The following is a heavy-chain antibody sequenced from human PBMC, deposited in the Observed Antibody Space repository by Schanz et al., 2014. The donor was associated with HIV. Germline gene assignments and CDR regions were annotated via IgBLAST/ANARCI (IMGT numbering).Heavy chain of an antibody. CDR1: GFTFSSYG. D-gene: IGHD1-26*01. J-gene: IGHJ3*02. Sequence: QVQLVESGGGVVQPGRSLRLSSAASGFTFSSYGMHWVRQAPGKGLEWEAVISYDGSNKYYADSVKGRFAISRDNSKNTLYLQMNSLRAEDTAVYYCAKDGSWEAFDVFDIWGQGTMVTVSS. CDR2: ISYDGSNK. CDR3: AKDGSWEAFDVFDI. V-gene: IGHV3-30*18.